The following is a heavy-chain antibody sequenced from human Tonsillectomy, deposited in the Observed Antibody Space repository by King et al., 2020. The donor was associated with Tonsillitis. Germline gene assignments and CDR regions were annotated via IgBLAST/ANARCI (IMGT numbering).Heavy chain of an antibody. J-gene: IGHJ6*02. CDR2: IYYSGST. D-gene: IGHD6-13*01. CDR3: ARDGSSWDPPTTGYYYGMDV. V-gene: IGHV4-59*01. Sequence: VQLQESGPGLVKPSETLSLTCTVSGGSISSYYWSWIRQPPGKGLEWIGYIYYSGSTNYNPSLKSRETISVDTSKNQFSLKLSSVTAADTAVYYCARDGSSWDPPTTGYYYGMDVWGQGTTVTVSS. CDR1: GGSISSYY.